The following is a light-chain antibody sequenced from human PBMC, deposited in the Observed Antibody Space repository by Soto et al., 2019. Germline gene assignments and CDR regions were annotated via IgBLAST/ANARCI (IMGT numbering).Light chain of an antibody. V-gene: IGLV2-14*02. CDR3: SSYTSSSTYV. Sequence: SVLTQPASLSGAPGQSITLSRPGTNSVIGSYNLVSWYQQHPGKAPKLMIYEGSQRPSGVSNRFSGSKSGNTASLTISGLQAEDEADYYCSSYTSSSTYVFGTGTKVTVL. J-gene: IGLJ1*01. CDR2: EGS. CDR1: NSVIGSYNL.